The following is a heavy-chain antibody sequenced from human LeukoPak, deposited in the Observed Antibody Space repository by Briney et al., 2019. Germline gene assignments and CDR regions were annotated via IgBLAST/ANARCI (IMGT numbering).Heavy chain of an antibody. Sequence: GGSLRLSCTASGLTFSSSAMNWVRHTPGKRLEWLSYISATSSTIYYADSVKGRFTVSRDNSKNTLCLQINTLRAEDTAVYYCARGRPWLDYWGQGTLVTVSS. CDR3: ARGRPWLDY. J-gene: IGHJ4*02. V-gene: IGHV3-48*01. CDR2: ISATSSTI. CDR1: GLTFSSSA.